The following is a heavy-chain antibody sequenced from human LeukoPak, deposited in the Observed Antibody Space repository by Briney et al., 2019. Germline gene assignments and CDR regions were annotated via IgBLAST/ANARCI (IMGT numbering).Heavy chain of an antibody. D-gene: IGHD3-22*01. J-gene: IGHJ4*02. Sequence: SVKVSCKASGGTFNSYVISWVRQAPGQGLEWMGRIIPVFGIANYAQKFQGRVTITADISTSTAYMELSSLRSEDTAAYYCARAYDSSGYYSRYWGQGTLVTVSS. V-gene: IGHV1-69*04. CDR1: GGTFNSYV. CDR3: ARAYDSSGYYSRY. CDR2: IIPVFGIA.